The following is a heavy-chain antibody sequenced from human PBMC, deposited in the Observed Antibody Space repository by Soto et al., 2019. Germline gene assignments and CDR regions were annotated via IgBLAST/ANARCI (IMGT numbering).Heavy chain of an antibody. CDR2: IWYDGSNK. Sequence: GGSLRLSCAASGFTFSSYGMHWVRQAPGKGLEWVAVIWYDGSNKYYADSVKGRFTISRDNSKNTLYLQMNSLRAEDTAVYYCATVPFPSYYDYSWGSYRYTYEYFQHWGQGTLVTVSS. J-gene: IGHJ1*01. D-gene: IGHD3-16*02. CDR1: GFTFSSYG. CDR3: ATVPFPSYYDYSWGSYRYTYEYFQH. V-gene: IGHV3-33*01.